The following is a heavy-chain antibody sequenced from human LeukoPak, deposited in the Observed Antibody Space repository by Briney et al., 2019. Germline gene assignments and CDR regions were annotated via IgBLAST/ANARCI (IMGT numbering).Heavy chain of an antibody. CDR3: TTGYSSGWYFGFDY. CDR2: IKSKTDGGTT. D-gene: IGHD6-19*01. Sequence: GSLRLSCAASGFTFSNAWMSWVRQAPGKGLEWVGRIKSKTDGGTTDYAAPVKGRFTISRDDSKDTLYLQMNSLKTEDTAVYYCTTGYSSGWYFGFDYWGQGTLVTVSS. J-gene: IGHJ4*02. CDR1: GFTFSNAW. V-gene: IGHV3-15*01.